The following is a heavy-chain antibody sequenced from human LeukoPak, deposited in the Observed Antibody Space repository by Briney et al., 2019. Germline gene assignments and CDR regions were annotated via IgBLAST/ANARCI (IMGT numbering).Heavy chain of an antibody. CDR3: AREFPPSYYDFWSGYSPRFDP. Sequence: SETLSLTCTVSGGSISGSSYYWSWIRQPPGKGLEWIGYIYYSGSTNYNPSLKSRVTISVDTSKNQFSLKLSSVTAADTAVYYCAREFPPSYYDFWSGYSPRFDPWGQGTLVTVSS. V-gene: IGHV4-61*01. CDR1: GGSISGSSYY. J-gene: IGHJ5*02. CDR2: IYYSGST. D-gene: IGHD3-3*01.